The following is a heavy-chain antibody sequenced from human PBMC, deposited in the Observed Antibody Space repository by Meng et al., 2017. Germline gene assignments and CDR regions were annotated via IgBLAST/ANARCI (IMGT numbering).Heavy chain of an antibody. CDR3: ARAYCSGGSCEFDY. V-gene: IGHV6-1*01. CDR1: GDSVSSNSAA. D-gene: IGHD2-15*01. J-gene: IGHJ4*02. CDR2: TYYRSKWYN. Sequence: QGPLQQSGPGLGKPSQTLSLTCAISGDSVSSNSAAWNWIRQSPSRGLEWLGRTYYRSKWYNEYTVSVKSRITINPDTSKNQFSLQLNSVTPEDTAVYYCARAYCSGGSCEFDYWGQGTLVTSPQ.